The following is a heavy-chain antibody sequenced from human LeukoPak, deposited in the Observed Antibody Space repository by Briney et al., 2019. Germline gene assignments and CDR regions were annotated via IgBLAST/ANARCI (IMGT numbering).Heavy chain of an antibody. CDR3: ARRRAGLSSSSLYTKWFDP. CDR2: IYPGDSDT. D-gene: IGHD6-6*01. Sequence: GESLKISCKGSGYSFTSYWIGWVRQMPGKGLEWMGIIYPGDSDTRYSPSFQGQVTISADKSISTAYLQWSSLKASDTAMYYCARRRAGLSSSSLYTKWFDPWGQGTLVTVSS. CDR1: GYSFTSYW. V-gene: IGHV5-51*01. J-gene: IGHJ5*02.